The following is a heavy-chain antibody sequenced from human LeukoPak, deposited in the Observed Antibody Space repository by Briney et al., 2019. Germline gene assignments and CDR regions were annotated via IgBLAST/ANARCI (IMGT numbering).Heavy chain of an antibody. CDR3: AKALIVGATKGDY. CDR1: GFTVSSNY. CDR2: IYSGGST. J-gene: IGHJ4*02. V-gene: IGHV3-66*02. D-gene: IGHD1-26*01. Sequence: GGSLRLSCAASGFTVSSNYMSWVRQAPGKGLEWVSVIYSGGSTYYADSVKGRFTISRDNSKNTLYLQMNSLRAEDTAVYYCAKALIVGATKGDYWGQGTLVTVSS.